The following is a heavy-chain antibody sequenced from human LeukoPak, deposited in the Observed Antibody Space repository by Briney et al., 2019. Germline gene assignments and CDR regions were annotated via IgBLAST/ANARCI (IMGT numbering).Heavy chain of an antibody. Sequence: SVKVSCKASGYTFTSYDISWVRQAPGQGLEWMGSIIPMFGTPNNAQKFQDRVTITADKSTNTAYMELSSLRSEDTAVYYCARVAAPGNRFWFDPWGQGTLVAVSS. CDR3: ARVAAPGNRFWFDP. CDR2: IIPMFGTP. CDR1: GYTFTSYD. V-gene: IGHV1-69*06. D-gene: IGHD6-13*01. J-gene: IGHJ5*02.